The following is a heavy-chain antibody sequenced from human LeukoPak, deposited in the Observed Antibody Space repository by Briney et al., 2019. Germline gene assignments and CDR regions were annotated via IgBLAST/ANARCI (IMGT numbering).Heavy chain of an antibody. V-gene: IGHV3-7*03. CDR3: SGGGGWESDF. Sequence: GGSLRLSCAASGFTFRSYCMTWVRQAPGKGLEWVANINDDATETNYIDSVKGRFTISRDNVRNSLHLQMDSLRAEDTAVYYCSGGGGWESDFWGQGTLVSVSS. D-gene: IGHD6-19*01. CDR2: INDDATET. J-gene: IGHJ4*02. CDR1: GFTFRSYC.